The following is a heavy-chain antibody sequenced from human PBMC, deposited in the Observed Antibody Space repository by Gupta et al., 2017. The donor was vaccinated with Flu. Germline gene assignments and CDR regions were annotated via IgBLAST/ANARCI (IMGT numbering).Heavy chain of an antibody. CDR2: IRSKAYGGTT. Sequence: EVQLVESGGGLVQPGRSLRLSCTASGFTFGDYAMSWFRQAPGKGREWVGLIRSKAYGGTTEYAASVKGRFTISRDDSKSIAYLQMNSLKTEDTAVYYCTRDRYGDLLLYYFDYWGQGTLVTVSS. V-gene: IGHV3-49*03. CDR3: TRDRYGDLLLYYFDY. CDR1: GFTFGDYA. J-gene: IGHJ4*02. D-gene: IGHD4-17*01.